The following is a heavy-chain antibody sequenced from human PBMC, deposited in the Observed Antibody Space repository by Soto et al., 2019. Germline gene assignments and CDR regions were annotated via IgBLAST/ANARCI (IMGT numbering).Heavy chain of an antibody. Sequence: GGSLRLSCAASGFTFSSYAMSWVRQAPGKGLEWVSAISGSGGSTYYADSVKGRFTITRDNSKNTLYLQMNSLRAEDTAVYYCAKDKPSFHITMTSAFDYWGQGTLVTVSS. CDR1: GFTFSSYA. D-gene: IGHD3-22*01. J-gene: IGHJ4*02. CDR2: ISGSGGST. V-gene: IGHV3-23*01. CDR3: AKDKPSFHITMTSAFDY.